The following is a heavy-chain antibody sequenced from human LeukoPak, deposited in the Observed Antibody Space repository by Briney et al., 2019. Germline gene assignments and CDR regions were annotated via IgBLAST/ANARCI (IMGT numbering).Heavy chain of an antibody. Sequence: PSETLSLTCTVSGDSISSYSWSWIRQPPGKGLEWIGEINHSGSTNYNPSLKSRVTISVDTSKNQFSLKLSSVTAADTAVYYCARGSIVVATFFDYWGQGTLVTVSS. CDR1: GDSISSYS. CDR2: INHSGST. V-gene: IGHV4-34*01. CDR3: ARGSIVVATFFDY. J-gene: IGHJ4*02. D-gene: IGHD3-22*01.